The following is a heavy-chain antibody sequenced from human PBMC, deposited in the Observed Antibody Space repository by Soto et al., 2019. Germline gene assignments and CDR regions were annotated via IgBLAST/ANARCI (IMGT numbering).Heavy chain of an antibody. V-gene: IGHV1-18*01. J-gene: IGHJ6*03. D-gene: IGHD6-19*01. Sequence: GASVKVSCKASGYTFTSYAISCVRQAPGQGLEWMGWISAYNGNTNYAQKLQGRVTMTTDTSTSTAYMELRSLRSDDTAVYYCARDKSYSSGWYSSYYYYYMDVWGKGTTVTVSS. CDR1: GYTFTSYA. CDR2: ISAYNGNT. CDR3: ARDKSYSSGWYSSYYYYYMDV.